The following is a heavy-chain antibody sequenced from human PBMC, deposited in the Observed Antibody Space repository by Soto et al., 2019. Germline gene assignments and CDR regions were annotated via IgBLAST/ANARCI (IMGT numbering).Heavy chain of an antibody. Sequence: SSETLSLTCTVSGGSMNDYYWSWIRQPAGKGLGWLGRIFTSGNTNYNPSLRRRLTMSVDTSTNQVFLRLTSVTAADTAVYYCARGRLVSRYYGLDVWGQGTTVAVSS. CDR1: GGSMNDYY. J-gene: IGHJ6*02. CDR2: IFTSGNT. V-gene: IGHV4-4*07. CDR3: ARGRLVSRYYGLDV. D-gene: IGHD6-6*01.